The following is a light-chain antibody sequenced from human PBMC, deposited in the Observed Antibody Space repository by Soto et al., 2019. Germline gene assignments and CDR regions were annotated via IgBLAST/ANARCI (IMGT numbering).Light chain of an antibody. J-gene: IGLJ2*01. V-gene: IGLV6-57*02. CDR1: SGSIASNY. CDR2: EDN. CDR3: QSYDSSNPYVV. Sequence: NFMLTQPHSVSESPGKTVTISCTGSSGSIASNYVQWYQQRPGSAPTTVIYEDNQRPSGVPDRFSGSIDSSSNSASLTISGLKTEDEADYYCQSYDSSNPYVVFGGGTHLTVL.